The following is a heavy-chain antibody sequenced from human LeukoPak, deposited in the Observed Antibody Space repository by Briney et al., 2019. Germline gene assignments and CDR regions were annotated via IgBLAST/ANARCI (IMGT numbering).Heavy chain of an antibody. D-gene: IGHD1-26*01. V-gene: IGHV3-30-3*01. J-gene: IGHJ4*02. CDR3: ARVILPGRRIVGAKEENY. CDR1: GFTFSSYA. CDR2: ISYDASNK. Sequence: HPGGSLRLSCAASGFTFSSYAMHWVRQAPGKGLEWVSVISYDASNKYYADSVKGRFTISRDNSKNTLYLQMSSLRAEDTAVYYCARVILPGRRIVGAKEENYWGQGTLVTVSS.